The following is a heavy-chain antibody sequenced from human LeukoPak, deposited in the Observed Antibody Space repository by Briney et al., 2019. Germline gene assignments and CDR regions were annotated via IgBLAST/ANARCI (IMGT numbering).Heavy chain of an antibody. V-gene: IGHV1-46*01. CDR2: INPSGGST. D-gene: IGHD2-2*01. CDR3: ARDRKYCCSTSCYVDAFDI. Sequence: VSVKVSCKASGYTFTSYYMHWVRQAPGQGLEWMGIINPSGGSTSYAQKFQGRVTMTRDTSTSTVYMELSSLRSEDTAVYYCARDRKYCCSTSCYVDAFDIWGQGTMVTVSS. CDR1: GYTFTSYY. J-gene: IGHJ3*02.